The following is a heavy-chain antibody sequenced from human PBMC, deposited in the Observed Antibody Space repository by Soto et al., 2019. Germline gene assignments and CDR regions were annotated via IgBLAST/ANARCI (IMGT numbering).Heavy chain of an antibody. J-gene: IGHJ5*02. CDR1: GFTFSRHY. D-gene: IGHD2-15*01. CDR3: AIEEWWRVEP. V-gene: IGHV3-7*01. CDR2: IKPVGSES. Sequence: EVQLAESGGGLVQRGGSLRLSCVVSGFTFSRHYLTWVGKAPGKGLEAVAKIKPVGSESYYVDSVRGRFTFSRDNAKNSLSLQIDSLRDDDTAVYDCAIEEWWRVEPWGQGTLVTVSS.